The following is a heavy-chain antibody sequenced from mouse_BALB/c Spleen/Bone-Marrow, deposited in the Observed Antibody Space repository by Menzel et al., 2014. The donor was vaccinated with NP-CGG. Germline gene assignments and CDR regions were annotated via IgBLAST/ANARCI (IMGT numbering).Heavy chain of an antibody. D-gene: IGHD4-1*01. CDR3: ARWESYAMDY. CDR2: IDPANGNT. CDR1: GFNIKDTY. Sequence: EVQLQQSGAELVKPGASVKLSCTASGFNIKDTYMHWVKQRPEQGLEWIGRIDPANGNTKYDPKFQGKATITADTSSNIAYLQLSSLTSEDTAVYYCARWESYAMDYWGQGTSVTVSS. V-gene: IGHV14-3*02. J-gene: IGHJ4*01.